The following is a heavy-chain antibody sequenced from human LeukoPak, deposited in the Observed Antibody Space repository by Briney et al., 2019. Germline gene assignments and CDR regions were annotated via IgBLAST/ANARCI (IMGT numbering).Heavy chain of an antibody. CDR3: ARDRSYYYGPGGYFDY. Sequence: SETLSLTCTVSGGSISSYYWSWIRQPPGKGLEWIGYIYYSGSTNYNPSLKSRVTISVDTSKNQFSLKLSSVTAADTAVYYCARDRSYYYGPGGYFDYWGQGTLVTVSS. V-gene: IGHV4-59*01. J-gene: IGHJ4*02. D-gene: IGHD3-10*01. CDR2: IYYSGST. CDR1: GGSISSYY.